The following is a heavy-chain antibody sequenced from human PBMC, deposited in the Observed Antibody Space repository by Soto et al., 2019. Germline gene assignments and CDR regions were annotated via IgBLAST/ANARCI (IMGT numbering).Heavy chain of an antibody. J-gene: IGHJ4*02. D-gene: IGHD1-1*01. CDR1: GGSFSGYY. CDR3: ARERFTGTTLYDY. Sequence: PSETLSLTCAVYGGSFSGYYWSWIRQPPGKRLEWIGYIYYSGSTNYNPSLRSRFTISRDNSKNTLYLQMNSLRAEDTAVEEGARERFTGTTLYDYWGQGTLGTGSS. V-gene: IGHV4-59*01. CDR2: IYYSGST.